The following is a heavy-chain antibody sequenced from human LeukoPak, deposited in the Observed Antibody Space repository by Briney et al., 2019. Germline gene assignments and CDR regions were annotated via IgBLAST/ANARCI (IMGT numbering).Heavy chain of an antibody. V-gene: IGHV3-23*01. CDR1: GFTFSSYA. Sequence: GGSLRLSCAASGFTFSSYAMSWVRQAPGKGLEWVSSIRVGGETHYADSVKGRFTISRDNSKNTLYLQMNSLRAEDTAVYYCAKSSGYRPLYFDYWGQGTLVTVSS. D-gene: IGHD5-12*01. J-gene: IGHJ4*02. CDR3: AKSSGYRPLYFDY. CDR2: IRVGGET.